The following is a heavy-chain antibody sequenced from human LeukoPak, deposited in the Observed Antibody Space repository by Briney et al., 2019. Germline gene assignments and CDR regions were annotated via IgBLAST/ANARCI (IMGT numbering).Heavy chain of an antibody. Sequence: ASVKVSCKASGYTFTSYGISWVRQAPGQGLEWMGWISAYNGNTNYAQKLQGRVTMTTDTSTSTAYMELRSLRSDDTAVYYCARGRDRRDGYNLGDYWGQGTLVTVSS. CDR3: ARGRDRRDGYNLGDY. CDR2: ISAYNGNT. J-gene: IGHJ4*02. V-gene: IGHV1-18*01. D-gene: IGHD5-24*01. CDR1: GYTFTSYG.